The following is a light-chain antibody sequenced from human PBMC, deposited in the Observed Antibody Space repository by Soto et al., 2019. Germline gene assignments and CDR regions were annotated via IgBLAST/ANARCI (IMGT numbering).Light chain of an antibody. J-gene: IGLJ2*01. Sequence: QSVLTQPPSASGSPGQSVTISCTGTSSDVGAYNYVSWYQQHSGKAPKLMIYEVTKRPSGVPDRFSGSKSGNTASLTVSGLQAEDEADYYCSSYAGSNYVVFGGGTKLTVL. CDR1: SSDVGAYNY. CDR2: EVT. CDR3: SSYAGSNYVV. V-gene: IGLV2-8*01.